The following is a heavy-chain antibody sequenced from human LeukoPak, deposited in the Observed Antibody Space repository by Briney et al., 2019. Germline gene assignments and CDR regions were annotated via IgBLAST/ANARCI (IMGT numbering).Heavy chain of an antibody. V-gene: IGHV4-59*01. CDR1: GGSTSSYY. CDR3: ARAPTHSNFQH. D-gene: IGHD2-8*01. CDR2: IYYSGST. J-gene: IGHJ1*01. Sequence: SETLSLTCTVSGGSTSSYYWSWIRQPPGKGLEWIGYIYYSGSTNYNPSLKSRVTISVDTSKNQFSLKLSSVTAADTAVYYCARAPTHSNFQHWGQGTLVTVSS.